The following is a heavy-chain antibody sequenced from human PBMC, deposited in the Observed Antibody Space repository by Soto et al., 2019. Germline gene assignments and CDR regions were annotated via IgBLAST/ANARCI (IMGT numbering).Heavy chain of an antibody. V-gene: IGHV4-59*01. CDR1: GGSISRYY. CDR2: IYYSGST. CDR3: ARVYTTQRWFDP. J-gene: IGHJ5*02. D-gene: IGHD6-25*01. Sequence: SETLSLTCPVSGGSISRYYWSWIRQPPGKGLEWIGYIYYSGSTNYNPSLKSRVTISVDTSKNQFSLKLSSVTAADTAVYYCARVYTTQRWFDPRGQGTLVTVSS.